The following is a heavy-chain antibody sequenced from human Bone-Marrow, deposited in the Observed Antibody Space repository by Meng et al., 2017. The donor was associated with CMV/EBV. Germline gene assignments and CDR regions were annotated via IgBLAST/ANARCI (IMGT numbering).Heavy chain of an antibody. J-gene: IGHJ4*02. Sequence: ASVKVSCKASGYTFTSYYMHRVRQAPGQGLEWMGIINPSGGSTSYAQKFQGRVTMTRDTSISTAYMELSRLRSDDTAVYYCARENVLVDYWGQGTLVTVSS. D-gene: IGHD3-3*02. CDR2: INPSGGST. CDR3: ARENVLVDY. CDR1: GYTFTSYY. V-gene: IGHV1-46*01.